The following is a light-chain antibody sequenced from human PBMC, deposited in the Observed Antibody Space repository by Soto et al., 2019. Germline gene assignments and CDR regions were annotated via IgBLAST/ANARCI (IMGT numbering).Light chain of an antibody. CDR3: SSYTSSTTNV. J-gene: IGLJ1*01. Sequence: QSALTQPPSVSGSTGQSVTISCTGTSSDVGSYNRVSWYQQPPGTAPKLMIYEVSNRPSGVPGRFSGSRSGNTASLTISGLQADDEADYYCSSYTSSTTNVFGPGIKVTV. CDR1: SSDVGSYNR. V-gene: IGLV2-18*02. CDR2: EVS.